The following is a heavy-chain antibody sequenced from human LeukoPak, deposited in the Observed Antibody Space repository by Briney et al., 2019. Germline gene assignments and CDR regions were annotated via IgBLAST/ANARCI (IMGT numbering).Heavy chain of an antibody. CDR1: GFTFSSYG. Sequence: GGSLRLSCAASGFTFSSYGMHWVRQAPGKGLEWVAFIRYDGSNKYYADSVKGRFTISRDNSKNTLYLQMNSLRAEGTAVYYCAKLTVTTSRSTGQSDYWGQGTLVTVSS. CDR2: IRYDGSNK. CDR3: AKLTVTTSRSTGQSDY. D-gene: IGHD4-17*01. V-gene: IGHV3-30*02. J-gene: IGHJ4*02.